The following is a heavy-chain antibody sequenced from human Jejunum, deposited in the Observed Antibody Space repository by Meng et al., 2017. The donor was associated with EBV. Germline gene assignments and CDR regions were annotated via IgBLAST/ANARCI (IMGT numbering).Heavy chain of an antibody. D-gene: IGHD4-11*01. V-gene: IGHV1-18*04. CDR3: ARDGPDYGNYINFDY. CDR2: ISAYNGKT. CDR1: GYTFTSYG. Sequence: QVRLVPSGAEVKKPGASVKVSCKASGYTFTSYGISWVRQAPGQGLEWMAWISAYNGKTNYAQNLQGRVTLTTDTSTTTTYMELRSLRSDDTAVYYCARDGPDYGNYINFDYWGQGTLVTVSS. J-gene: IGHJ4*02.